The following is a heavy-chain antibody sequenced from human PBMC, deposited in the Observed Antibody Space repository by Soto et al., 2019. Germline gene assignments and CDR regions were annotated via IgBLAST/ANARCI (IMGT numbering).Heavy chain of an antibody. J-gene: IGHJ4*02. Sequence: GGSLRLSCAASGFTFDDGAMHWVRQAPGKGLEWVSGISWNSGSIGYADSVKGRFTISRDNAKNSLYLQMNSLRADDTAVYYCAKAGYCSSTTCYDPGPEDYWGQGTLVTVSS. V-gene: IGHV3-9*01. CDR3: AKAGYCSSTTCYDPGPEDY. D-gene: IGHD2-2*01. CDR1: GFTFDDGA. CDR2: ISWNSGSI.